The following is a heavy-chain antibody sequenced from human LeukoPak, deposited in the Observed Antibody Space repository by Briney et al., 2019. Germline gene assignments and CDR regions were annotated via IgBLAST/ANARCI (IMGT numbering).Heavy chain of an antibody. Sequence: SETLSPTCAVSGYSISSGYYWGWIRQPPGKGLEWIGSIYHSGGTYYNPSLKSRVTISVGTSKNQFSLKLSSVTAADTAVYYCARKYCSSTSCYDGEYYFDYWGQGTLVTVSS. D-gene: IGHD2-2*01. J-gene: IGHJ4*02. CDR2: IYHSGGT. CDR3: ARKYCSSTSCYDGEYYFDY. V-gene: IGHV4-38-2*01. CDR1: GYSISSGYY.